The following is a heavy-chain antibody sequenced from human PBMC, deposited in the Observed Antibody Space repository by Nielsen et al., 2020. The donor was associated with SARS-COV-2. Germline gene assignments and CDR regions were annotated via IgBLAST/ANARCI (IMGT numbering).Heavy chain of an antibody. CDR3: ARPTFLPVARGSNSFDAFDM. J-gene: IGHJ3*02. CDR2: IYYSGST. V-gene: IGHV4-30-4*01. D-gene: IGHD2/OR15-2a*01. CDR1: GGSISSGDYY. Sequence: SETLSLTCTVSGGSISSGDYYWSWIRQPPGKGLEWIGYIYYSGSTYYNPSLKSRVTISVDTSKNQFSLKLSSVTAADTAVYYCARPTFLPVARGSNSFDAFDMWGQGTMVTVSS.